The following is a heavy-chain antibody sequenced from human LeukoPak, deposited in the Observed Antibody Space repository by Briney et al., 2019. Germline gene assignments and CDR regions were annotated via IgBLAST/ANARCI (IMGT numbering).Heavy chain of an antibody. D-gene: IGHD3-10*01. CDR3: ARGHTIRAFDY. CDR2: INPNSGGT. J-gene: IGHJ4*02. Sequence: ASVKVSCKASGYTFIGYYMHWVRQAPGQGLEWMGRINPNSGGTNYAQKFQGRVTMTRDTSISTSYMELSRLTSDDTAVYYCARGHTIRAFDYWGQGTLVTVSS. CDR1: GYTFIGYY. V-gene: IGHV1-2*02.